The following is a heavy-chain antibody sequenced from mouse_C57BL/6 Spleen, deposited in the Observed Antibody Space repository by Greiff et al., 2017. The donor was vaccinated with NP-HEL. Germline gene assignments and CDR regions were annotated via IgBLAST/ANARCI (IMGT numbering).Heavy chain of an antibody. J-gene: IGHJ2*01. Sequence: VQLQQPGAELVRPGTSVKLSCKASGYTFTSYWMHWVKQRPGQGLEWIGVIDPSDSYTNYNQKFKGKATLTVDTSSSTAYMQLSSLTSEDSAVYYCARIGSNPFDYWGQGTTLTVSS. V-gene: IGHV1-59*01. CDR2: IDPSDSYT. CDR3: ARIGSNPFDY. D-gene: IGHD1-1*01. CDR1: GYTFTSYW.